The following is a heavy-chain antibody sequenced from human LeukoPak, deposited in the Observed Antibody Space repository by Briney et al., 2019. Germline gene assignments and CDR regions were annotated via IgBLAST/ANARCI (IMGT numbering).Heavy chain of an antibody. Sequence: PGGSLRLSCAASGFXFSPYWMHWVRQAPGKGLVWVSRLNGDGSSTSYADSVKGRFTISRDNAKNTVYLQMNSLTAEDTAVYFCARDRTYAMDVWGQGTTVTVSS. CDR1: GFXFSPYW. J-gene: IGHJ6*02. CDR2: LNGDGSST. CDR3: ARDRTYAMDV. V-gene: IGHV3-74*01.